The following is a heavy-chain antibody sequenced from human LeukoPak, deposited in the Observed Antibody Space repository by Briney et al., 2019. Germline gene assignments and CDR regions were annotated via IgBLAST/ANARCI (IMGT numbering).Heavy chain of an antibody. V-gene: IGHV4-30-2*01. CDR2: IYHSGST. J-gene: IGHJ4*02. CDR1: GGSISSGGYS. CDR3: ARGSAYDVHFDY. Sequence: SETLSLTCAVSGGSISSGGYSWSWIRQPPGKGLEWIGYIYHSGSTYYNPSLKSRVTISVDRSKNQFSLKLNSVTAADTAVYYCARGSAYDVHFDYWGQGTLVTVSS. D-gene: IGHD2-21*01.